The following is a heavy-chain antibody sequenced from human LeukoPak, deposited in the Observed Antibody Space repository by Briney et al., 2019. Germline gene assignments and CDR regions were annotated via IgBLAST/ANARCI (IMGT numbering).Heavy chain of an antibody. CDR1: GVTFSTYA. D-gene: IGHD2-21*02. CDR2: ISGSGGRK. J-gene: IGHJ4*02. V-gene: IGHV3-23*01. Sequence: GGSLRLSCAAAGVTFSTYAMSGGRQAPGKGLEWVSGISGSGGRKYYADSVKGRFTISRDNSKNTLYLQMNRLRAGDTAVYYCAKDGAYCGGVCPVPYYFDYWGQGTLVTVSS. CDR3: AKDGAYCGGVCPVPYYFDY.